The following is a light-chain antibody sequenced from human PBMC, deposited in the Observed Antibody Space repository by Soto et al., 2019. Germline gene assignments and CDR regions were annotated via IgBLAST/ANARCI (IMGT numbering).Light chain of an antibody. CDR2: AVS. V-gene: IGLV2-11*01. CDR1: SSDVCSYNY. Sequence: QSALTQPRSVSGSPGQSVTISCTGTSSDVCSYNYVSWYQHDPGTAPKLLIYAVSKRPSGVPDRFAGSKSGNKASLAIAGLQAEDEADYYLCLYADNNTHVFVTGTKGTVL. J-gene: IGLJ1*01. CDR3: CLYADNNTHV.